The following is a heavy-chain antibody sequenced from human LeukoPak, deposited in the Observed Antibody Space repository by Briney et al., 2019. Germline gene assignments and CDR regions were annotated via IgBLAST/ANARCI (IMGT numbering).Heavy chain of an antibody. D-gene: IGHD2-15*01. CDR1: GGSFSGYY. J-gene: IGHJ6*03. CDR2: INHSGST. CDR3: ARGARSGGSRHYYYYYYMDV. V-gene: IGHV4-34*01. Sequence: SETLSLTCAVYGGSFSGYYWSWIRQPPGKGLEWIGEINHSGSTNYNPSLKSRVTISVDTSKNQFSLKLSSVTAADTAVYYCARGARSGGSRHYYYYYYMDVWGKGTTVTVSS.